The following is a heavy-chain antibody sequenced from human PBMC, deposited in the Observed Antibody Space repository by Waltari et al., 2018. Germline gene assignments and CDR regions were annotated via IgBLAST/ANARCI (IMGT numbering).Heavy chain of an antibody. Sequence: FTFNNYAMNWVRQAPGKGLEWVSSVSYTGSRTYYADSVKGRFTISRDNSKNTLYLQMNSLRDGDTAVYYCAKDTSSVVSAMDWFDPWGQGTLVTVSS. CDR2: VSYTGSRT. CDR3: AKDTSSVVSAMDWFDP. J-gene: IGHJ5*02. CDR1: FTFNNYA. D-gene: IGHD2-21*02. V-gene: IGHV3-23*01.